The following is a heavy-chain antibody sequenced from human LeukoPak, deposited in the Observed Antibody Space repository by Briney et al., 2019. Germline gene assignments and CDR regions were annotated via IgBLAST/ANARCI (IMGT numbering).Heavy chain of an antibody. V-gene: IGHV1-2*02. CDR2: INPNSGGT. CDR1: GYTFTSYA. CDR3: ARANPTHKGGYCSSTSCYTYNWFDP. D-gene: IGHD2-2*02. J-gene: IGHJ5*02. Sequence: GASVKVSCKASGYTFTSYAMNWVRQAPGQGLEWMGWINPNSGGTNYAQKFQGRVTMTRDTSISTAYMELSRLRSDDTAVYYCARANPTHKGGYCSSTSCYTYNWFDPWGQGTLVTVSS.